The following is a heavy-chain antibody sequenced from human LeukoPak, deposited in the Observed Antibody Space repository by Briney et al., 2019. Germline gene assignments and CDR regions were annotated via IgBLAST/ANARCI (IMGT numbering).Heavy chain of an antibody. V-gene: IGHV4-59*01. D-gene: IGHD3-3*01. CDR1: GASMTTYY. J-gene: IGHJ4*02. Sequence: SETLSLTCTVSGASMTTYYWSWIRQPPGKGLEWIGYIYYSGSTNYNPSLKSRVTISVDTSKNQFSLKLSSVTAADTAVYYCARGKKEYYDFWSGYLPEDYWGQGTLVTVSS. CDR2: IYYSGST. CDR3: ARGKKEYYDFWSGYLPEDY.